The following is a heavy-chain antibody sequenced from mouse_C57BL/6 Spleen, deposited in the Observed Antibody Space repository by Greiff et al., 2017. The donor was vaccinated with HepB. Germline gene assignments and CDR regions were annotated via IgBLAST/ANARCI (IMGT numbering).Heavy chain of an antibody. D-gene: IGHD2-3*01. V-gene: IGHV3-6*01. CDR3: ARGGYDGYYRYAMDY. Sequence: EVKLQESGPGLVKPSQSLSLTCSVTGYSITSGYYWNWIRQFPGNKLEWMGYISYDGSNNYNPSLKNRISITRDTSKNQFFLKLNSVTTEDTATYYCARGGYDGYYRYAMDYWGQGTSVTVSS. J-gene: IGHJ4*01. CDR2: ISYDGSN. CDR1: GYSITSGYY.